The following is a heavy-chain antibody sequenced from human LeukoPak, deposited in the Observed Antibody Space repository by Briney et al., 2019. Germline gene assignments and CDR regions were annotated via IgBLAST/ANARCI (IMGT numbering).Heavy chain of an antibody. J-gene: IGHJ4*02. V-gene: IGHV5-51*01. D-gene: IGHD4-17*01. CDR3: ARHSSWSSVTTPFDY. CDR2: IYPGDSDT. CDR1: GYHFNIYW. Sequence: GESLEISCKASGYHFNIYWIGWVRQMPGKGLEWMGIIYPGDSDTRYSPSFQGQVTISADKSSSTAYLQWNSLEASDTAMYYCARHSSWSSVTTPFDYWGQGNLVTVSS.